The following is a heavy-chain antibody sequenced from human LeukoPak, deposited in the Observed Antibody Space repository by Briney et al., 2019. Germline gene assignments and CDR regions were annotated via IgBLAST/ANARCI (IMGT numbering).Heavy chain of an antibody. V-gene: IGHV4-4*07. CDR2: IYTSGST. CDR3: ARGLWFGDENPPYFDY. CDR1: GGSISYFY. J-gene: IGHJ4*02. Sequence: SETLSLTCTVSGGSISYFYWSWVRQPAGKGLEWIGRIYTSGSTNYNPSLKSRVTISVDTSKNQFSLKLSSVTAADTALYYCARGLWFGDENPPYFDYWGQGTLVTVSS. D-gene: IGHD3-10*01.